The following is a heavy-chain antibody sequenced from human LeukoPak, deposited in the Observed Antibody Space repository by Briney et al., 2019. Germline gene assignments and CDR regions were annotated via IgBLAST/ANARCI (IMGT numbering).Heavy chain of an antibody. CDR2: ISHDGTNK. J-gene: IGHJ4*02. V-gene: IGHV3-30-3*01. D-gene: IGHD5-18*01. CDR1: GFPYSGYA. Sequence: PGGSLRLSCAASGFPYSGYAMHWVRQAPGKGLEWVAVISHDGTNKYYADSVKGRFTISRDNSKNTLYLQMNSLRTEDTAVYYCARGSGVQVWSSLDYWGQGTLVTVSS. CDR3: ARGSGVQVWSSLDY.